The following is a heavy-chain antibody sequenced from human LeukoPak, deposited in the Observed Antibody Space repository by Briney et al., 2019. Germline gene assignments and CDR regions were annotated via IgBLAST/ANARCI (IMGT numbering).Heavy chain of an antibody. CDR2: ISGSSSYI. D-gene: IGHD1-26*01. CDR1: GYTFSSYG. V-gene: IGHV3-21*01. Sequence: GGSLRLSCAASGYTFSSYGMHWVRQAPGKGLEWVSSISGSSSYIYYADSVKGRFTISRDNAKNSLYLQMNSLRAEDTAVYYCARDPRAEWEPPYFDYWGQGILVTVSS. CDR3: ARDPRAEWEPPYFDY. J-gene: IGHJ4*02.